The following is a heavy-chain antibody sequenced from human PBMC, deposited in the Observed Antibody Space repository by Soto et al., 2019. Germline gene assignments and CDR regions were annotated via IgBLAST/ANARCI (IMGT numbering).Heavy chain of an antibody. CDR2: IYYSGST. D-gene: IGHD2-2*01. V-gene: IGHV4-31*03. J-gene: IGHJ4*02. CDR1: GGSISSGGYY. Sequence: QVQLQESGPGLVKPSQTLSLTCTVSGGSISSGGYYWSWIRQHPGKGLEWIGYIYYSGSTYYNPSLKSRVTISVDTSKNQFSLKLSSVTAADTAVYYCARLSPILVVPAARCTFDYWGPGTLVTVSS. CDR3: ARLSPILVVPAARCTFDY.